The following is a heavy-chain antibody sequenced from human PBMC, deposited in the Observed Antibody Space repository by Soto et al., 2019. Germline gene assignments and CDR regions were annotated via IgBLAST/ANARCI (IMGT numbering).Heavy chain of an antibody. CDR1: GFTFSSYA. V-gene: IGHV3-23*01. CDR2: ISGSGGST. Sequence: LRLSCAASGFTFSSYAMSWVRQAPGKGLEWVSAISGSGGSTYYADSVKGRFTISRDNSKNTLYLQMNSLRAEDTAVYYCAKDIKRYYDSSGYYGYWGQGTLVTVSS. CDR3: AKDIKRYYDSSGYYGY. D-gene: IGHD3-22*01. J-gene: IGHJ4*02.